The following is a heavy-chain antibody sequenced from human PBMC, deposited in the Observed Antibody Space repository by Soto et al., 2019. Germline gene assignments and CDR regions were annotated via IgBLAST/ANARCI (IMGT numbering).Heavy chain of an antibody. Sequence: QVQLVQSGAEVKKPGSSVKVSCKASGGTFSSYAISWVRQAPGQGLEWMGGIIPIFGTANYAQKFQGRVTITADESTSTAYMELSSLRSEDTAVYYWASQESSGYYYRYYGMDVWGQGTTVTVSS. V-gene: IGHV1-69*01. CDR2: IIPIFGTA. CDR1: GGTFSSYA. D-gene: IGHD3-22*01. J-gene: IGHJ6*02. CDR3: ASQESSGYYYRYYGMDV.